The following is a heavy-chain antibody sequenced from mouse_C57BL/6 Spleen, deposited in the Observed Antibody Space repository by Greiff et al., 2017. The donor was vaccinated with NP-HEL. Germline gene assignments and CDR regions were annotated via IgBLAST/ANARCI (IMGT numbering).Heavy chain of an antibody. V-gene: IGHV1-50*01. D-gene: IGHD2-5*01. CDR2: IDPSDSYT. CDR1: GYTFTSYW. Sequence: VQLQQPGAELVKPGASVKLSCKASGYTFTSYWMQWVTQRPGQGLEWIGEIDPSDSYTNYNQKFKGKATLSVDTSSSTAYMQLSSLTSEDSAVYDCARAYYSNYGDAMDYWGQGTSVTVSS. CDR3: ARAYYSNYGDAMDY. J-gene: IGHJ4*01.